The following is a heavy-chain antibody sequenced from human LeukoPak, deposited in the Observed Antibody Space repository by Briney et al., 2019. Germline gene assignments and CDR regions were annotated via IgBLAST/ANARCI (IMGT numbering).Heavy chain of an antibody. CDR2: IYTSGST. CDR1: GDSISSGDYY. CDR3: AREAIAAPYPDY. J-gene: IGHJ4*02. V-gene: IGHV4-61*02. D-gene: IGHD6-13*01. Sequence: SQTQSLTCTVSGDSISSGDYYWSWIRQPAGKGLEWIGRIYTSGSTSYNPSLKSRVTMSVDTSKNQFSLKLSSVTAADTAVYYCAREAIAAPYPDYWGRGTLVTVSS.